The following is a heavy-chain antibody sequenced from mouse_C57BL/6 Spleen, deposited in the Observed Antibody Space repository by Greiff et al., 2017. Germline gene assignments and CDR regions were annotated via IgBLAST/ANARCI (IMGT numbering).Heavy chain of an antibody. Sequence: QVQLPQSGPGLVQPSQSLSITSTVSGFSLTCYGVHWVRQSSGKGLEWLGVIWRGGSTDYNAAFMSRLSITKDNSKSQVFLKMNSMQADDTAIYYCTKNKDDGSSPYAMYYWGQGTADTVSS. CDR2: IWRGGST. CDR3: TKNKDDGSSPYAMYY. J-gene: IGHJ4*01. CDR1: GFSLTCYG. D-gene: IGHD1-1*01. V-gene: IGHV2-5*01.